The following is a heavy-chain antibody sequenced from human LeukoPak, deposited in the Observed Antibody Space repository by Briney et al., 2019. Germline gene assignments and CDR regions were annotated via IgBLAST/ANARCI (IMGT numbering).Heavy chain of an antibody. V-gene: IGHV4-59*12. CDR1: GGSISSYY. CDR2: IYYSGST. CDR3: ARGAIGTDGDFDY. Sequence: SETLSLTCTVSGGSISSYYWSWIRQPPGKGLQWVGYIYYSGSTNYNPSLKSRVTISVDTSKNQFSLKLSSVTAADTAVYYCARGAIGTDGDFDYWGQGTLVTVSS. J-gene: IGHJ4*02. D-gene: IGHD2-8*01.